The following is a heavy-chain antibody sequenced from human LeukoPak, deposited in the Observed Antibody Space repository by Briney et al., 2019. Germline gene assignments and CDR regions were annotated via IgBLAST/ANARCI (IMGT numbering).Heavy chain of an antibody. CDR2: ISGSGSNT. Sequence: GGSLRLSCAASGFTFSSYAMNWVRQAPGKGLEWVSGISGSGSNTYYADSVMGRFTISRDNSKNTLYLQMNSLRAEDTAVYYCAKDVLSGTYYYFDQWAREPWSPSPQ. CDR3: AKDVLSGTYYYFDQ. D-gene: IGHD1-26*01. J-gene: IGHJ4*02. V-gene: IGHV3-23*01. CDR1: GFTFSSYA.